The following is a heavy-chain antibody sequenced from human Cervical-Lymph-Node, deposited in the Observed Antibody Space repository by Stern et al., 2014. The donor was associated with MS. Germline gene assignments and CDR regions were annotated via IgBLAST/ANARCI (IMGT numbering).Heavy chain of an antibody. CDR3: ARDTGYYGSGSHNWFDP. CDR1: GYTFTSYY. CDR2: INPSGGST. Sequence: QVQLVQSGAEVKKPGASVKVSCKASGYTFTSYYMHWVRQAPGQGLEWMGIINPSGGSTSYAQKFQGRVTMTRDTSTSTVYRELSSLRSEDTAVYYCARDTGYYGSGSHNWFDPWGQGTLVTVSS. J-gene: IGHJ5*02. D-gene: IGHD3-10*01. V-gene: IGHV1-46*01.